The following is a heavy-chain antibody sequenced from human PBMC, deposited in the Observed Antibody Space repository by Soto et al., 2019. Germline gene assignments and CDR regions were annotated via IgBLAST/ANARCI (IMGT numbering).Heavy chain of an antibody. CDR2: IMPIFRTP. V-gene: IGHV1-69*12. CDR1: GGTFSNSA. J-gene: IGHJ6*02. D-gene: IGHD3-3*02. CDR3: ARDKDLQQLGGNYYYILDV. Sequence: QVQLEQSGAEVKKAGSSVKVSCKASGGTFSNSAISWVRQAPGQGLEWMGGIMPIFRTPDYAQKFQGRVTVTADESTSTAYMELSGLRSDDTAVYYCARDKDLQQLGGNYYYILDVWGQGTTVTVSS.